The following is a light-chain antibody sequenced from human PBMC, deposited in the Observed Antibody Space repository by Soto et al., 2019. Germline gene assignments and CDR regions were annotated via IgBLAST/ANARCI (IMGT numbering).Light chain of an antibody. J-gene: IGKJ1*01. CDR2: DAS. Sequence: EIVLTQSPATLSLSPGERDAPACRASQSVSSYLAWYQQKPGQAPRLLIYDASNRATGIPARFSGSGSGTDFTLTISSLEPEDFAVYYCQQRSNWTFGQGTKVDI. CDR3: QQRSNWT. V-gene: IGKV3-11*01. CDR1: QSVSSY.